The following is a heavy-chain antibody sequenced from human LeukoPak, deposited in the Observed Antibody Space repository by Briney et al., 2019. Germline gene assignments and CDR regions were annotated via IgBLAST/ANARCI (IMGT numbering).Heavy chain of an antibody. CDR3: ARITYGGSETGFDP. CDR2: ISAYNGNT. V-gene: IGHV1-18*01. J-gene: IGHJ5*02. CDR1: GYTFTSYG. Sequence: WASVKVSCKASGYTFTSYGISWVRQAPGQGLEWMGWISAYNGNTNYAQKLQGRVTMTTDTSTSTAYMELRSLRSDDTAVYYCARITYGGSETGFDPWGQGTLVTVSS. D-gene: IGHD3-16*01.